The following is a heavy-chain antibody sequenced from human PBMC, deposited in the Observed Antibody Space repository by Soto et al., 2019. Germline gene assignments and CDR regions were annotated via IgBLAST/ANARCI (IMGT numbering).Heavy chain of an antibody. CDR2: MNPNSGNT. CDR3: ARLYYDFWSGYYYKSNYYYYMDV. J-gene: IGHJ6*03. Sequence: GASVKVSCKASGYTFTSYDINWVRQATGQGLEWMGWMNPNSGNTGYAQKFQGRVTMTRNTSISTAYMELSSLRSEDTAVYYCARLYYDFWSGYYYKSNYYYYMDVWGKGTTVTVSS. D-gene: IGHD3-3*01. V-gene: IGHV1-8*01. CDR1: GYTFTSYD.